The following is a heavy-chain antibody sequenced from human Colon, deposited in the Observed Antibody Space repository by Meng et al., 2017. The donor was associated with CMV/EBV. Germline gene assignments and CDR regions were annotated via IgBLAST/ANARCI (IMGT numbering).Heavy chain of an antibody. CDR3: ARGNAGEEAVMGH. CDR2: IKGDGSEI. V-gene: IGHV3-7*01. CDR1: GFTFSVYW. Sequence: GESLKISCEGSGFTFSVYWMSWVRQSPGKGLEWVANIKGDGSEIYHVDSVKGRFTISRDNAKKSLYLQMNSLRTDDTGVYYCARGNAGEEAVMGHWGRGTQVTVSS. J-gene: IGHJ4*02. D-gene: IGHD3-16*01.